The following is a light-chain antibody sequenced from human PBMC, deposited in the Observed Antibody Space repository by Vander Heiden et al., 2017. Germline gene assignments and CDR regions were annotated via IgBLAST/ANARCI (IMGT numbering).Light chain of an antibody. CDR1: ALPKQY. Sequence: YELTQPPSGSVSPGQTARITCSGDALPKQYACWYQQKPGQPPVLVMYKDSERSSGIPDRFSGSSSGTTVTLTISGVQAEDEADYYCQSADSSGADVVFGGGTKLTVL. V-gene: IGLV3-25*03. CDR2: KDS. CDR3: QSADSSGADVV. J-gene: IGLJ2*01.